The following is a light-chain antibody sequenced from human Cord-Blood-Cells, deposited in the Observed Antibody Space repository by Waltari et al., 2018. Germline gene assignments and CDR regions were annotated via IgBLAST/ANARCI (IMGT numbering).Light chain of an antibody. CDR2: GSG. Sequence: QSVLTQTPSVPGAPGQRGTIRRTVSSSNLWAGHDLHWYHQLPGTAPKLLIYGSGKRPTGVPDRFSGTKSGTAASLAITGLRAEGEADYYCRSYASSLSGSVFGGGTKLTVL. CDR3: RSYASSLSGSV. J-gene: IGLJ2*01. V-gene: IGLV1-40*01. CDR1: SSNLWAGHD.